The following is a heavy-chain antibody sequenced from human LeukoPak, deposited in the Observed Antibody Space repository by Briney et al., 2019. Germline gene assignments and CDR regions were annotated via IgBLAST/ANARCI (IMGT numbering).Heavy chain of an antibody. CDR1: GGSISSYY. J-gene: IGHJ4*02. D-gene: IGHD2-15*01. CDR3: ARASTVVSPFDY. CDR2: IYYSGTT. Sequence: SETLSLTCTVSGGSISSYYWSWIRQPPGKGLEWIGYIYYSGTTNYNPSLKSRVTISVDTSKNHFSLSLSSVTAADTAIYYCARASTVVSPFDYWGQGTLVTVSS. V-gene: IGHV4-59*01.